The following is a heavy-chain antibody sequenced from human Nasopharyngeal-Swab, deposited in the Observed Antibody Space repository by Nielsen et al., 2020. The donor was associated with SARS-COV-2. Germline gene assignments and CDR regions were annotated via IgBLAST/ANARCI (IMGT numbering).Heavy chain of an antibody. CDR3: ARGDYDFWSGYSGPYYYYYMDV. CDR1: GGSISRYY. V-gene: IGHV4-59*01. J-gene: IGHJ6*03. CDR2: IYYSGST. Sequence: SETLSLTCTVSGGSISRYYWSWIRQPPGKGLEWIGYIYYSGSTNYNPSLKSRVTISVDTSKNQFSLKLSSVTAADTAVYYCARGDYDFWSGYSGPYYYYYMDVWGKGTTVTVSS. D-gene: IGHD3-3*01.